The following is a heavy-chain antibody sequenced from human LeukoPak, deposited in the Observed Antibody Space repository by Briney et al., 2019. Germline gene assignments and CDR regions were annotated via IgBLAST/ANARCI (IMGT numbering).Heavy chain of an antibody. D-gene: IGHD3-10*01. Sequence: GGSLRLSGAASRFSFSNYWMHWVRQAPGKGLVWVSRVKSDGSNPSYADSVKGRFTISRDNAENMLYLQMNTLGAEDTAVYYCARDIVSGSGSLDYWGQGTLVTVSS. CDR1: RFSFSNYW. CDR3: ARDIVSGSGSLDY. J-gene: IGHJ4*02. V-gene: IGHV3-74*01. CDR2: VKSDGSNP.